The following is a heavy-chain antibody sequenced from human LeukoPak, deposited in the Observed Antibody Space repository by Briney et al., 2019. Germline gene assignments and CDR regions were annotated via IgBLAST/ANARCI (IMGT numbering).Heavy chain of an antibody. CDR2: IYTSGST. V-gene: IGHV4-4*07. CDR1: GGSISSYY. J-gene: IGHJ5*02. Sequence: SETLSLTCSVSGGSISSYYWSWIRQPAGKGLEWIGRIYTSGSTNYNPSLKSRVTMSVDTSKNQFSLKLNSVTAADTAVYYCARHDFWSGYMANSWFDPWGQGTLVTVSS. CDR3: ARHDFWSGYMANSWFDP. D-gene: IGHD3-3*01.